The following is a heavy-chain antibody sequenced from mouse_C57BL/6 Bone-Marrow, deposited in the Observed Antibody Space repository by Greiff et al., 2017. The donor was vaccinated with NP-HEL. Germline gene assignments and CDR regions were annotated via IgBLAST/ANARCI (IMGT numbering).Heavy chain of an antibody. V-gene: IGHV5-12*01. CDR2: ISNGGGST. J-gene: IGHJ3*01. CDR3: ARHEGGFAY. Sequence: EVKLVESGGGLVQPGGSLKLSCAASGFTFSDYYMYWVRQTPEKRLEWVAYISNGGGSTYYLDTVKGRFTISRDNAKNTLYLQMSRLKSEDTAMYYCARHEGGFAYWGQGTLVTVSA. CDR1: GFTFSDYY.